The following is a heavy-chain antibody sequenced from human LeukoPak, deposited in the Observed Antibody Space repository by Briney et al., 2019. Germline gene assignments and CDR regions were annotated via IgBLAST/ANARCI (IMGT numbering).Heavy chain of an antibody. D-gene: IGHD2-2*01. CDR1: GYTFTSYA. CDR3: ARFLPSTSWFDP. CDR2: INAGNGNT. J-gene: IGHJ5*02. Sequence: ASVKVSCKASGYTFTSYAMHWVRQAPGQRLEWMGWINAGNGNTKYSQKFQGRVTITADESTSTAYMELSSLRFEDTAVYYCARFLPSTSWFDPWGQGTLVTVSS. V-gene: IGHV1-3*01.